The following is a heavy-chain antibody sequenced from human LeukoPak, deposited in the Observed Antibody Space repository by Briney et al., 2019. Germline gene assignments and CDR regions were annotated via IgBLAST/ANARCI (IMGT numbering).Heavy chain of an antibody. J-gene: IGHJ4*02. Sequence: SETLSLTCGVSGGTFSGSYWSWIRQPPGKGLEWIGEINHTGNTNYSPSLKSRVTISFETSKKQFYLKPSYVTAAATAVYYWGACVSYYYDSSGGWYWVQGTLITVSS. CDR2: INHTGNT. D-gene: IGHD3-22*01. V-gene: IGHV4-34*03. CDR3: GACVSYYYDSSGGWY. CDR1: GGTFSGSY.